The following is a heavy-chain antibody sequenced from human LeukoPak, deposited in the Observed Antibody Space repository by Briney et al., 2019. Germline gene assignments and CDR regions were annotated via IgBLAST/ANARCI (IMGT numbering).Heavy chain of an antibody. CDR1: GFTFSSYA. V-gene: IGHV3-30-3*01. Sequence: TGGSLRLSCAASGFTFSSYAMHWVRQAPGKGLEWVAVISYDGSNKYYADSVKGRFTISRDNSKNTLYLQMNSLRAEDTAVYYCARGVGRDYWGQGTLVTVSS. CDR2: ISYDGSNK. CDR3: ARGVGRDY. J-gene: IGHJ4*02.